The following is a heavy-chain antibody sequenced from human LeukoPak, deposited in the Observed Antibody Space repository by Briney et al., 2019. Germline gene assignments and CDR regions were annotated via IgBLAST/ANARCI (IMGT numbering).Heavy chain of an antibody. D-gene: IGHD3-16*01. Sequence: PSETLSLTCTVSGGSISSYYWSWIRQPPGKGLEWIGYIYYSGSTSYNSSLKSRVTISVDTSKNQFSLKLSSVTAADTAVYYCARGAGDDTFDYWGQGTLVTVSS. J-gene: IGHJ4*02. V-gene: IGHV4-59*08. CDR3: ARGAGDDTFDY. CDR2: IYYSGST. CDR1: GGSISSYY.